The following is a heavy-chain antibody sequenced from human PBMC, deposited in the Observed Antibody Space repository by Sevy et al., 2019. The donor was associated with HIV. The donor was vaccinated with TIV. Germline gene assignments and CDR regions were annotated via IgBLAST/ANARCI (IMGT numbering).Heavy chain of an antibody. D-gene: IGHD4-17*01. V-gene: IGHV4-34*01. CDR3: ARGPKPLRSDYGDYRGVRYYFDS. J-gene: IGHJ4*02. Sequence: SETLSLTCAVYGESFSNYYWSWIRLSPGKGLESIGEIDHSGRSDYNPSLKSRVTMSVDTSKNQFSLKLTSVTAADTAVYYCARGPKPLRSDYGDYRGVRYYFDSWGQGTLVTVSS. CDR2: IDHSGRS. CDR1: GESFSNYY.